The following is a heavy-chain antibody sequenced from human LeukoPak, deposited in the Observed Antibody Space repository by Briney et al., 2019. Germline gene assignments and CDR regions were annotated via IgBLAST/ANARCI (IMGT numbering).Heavy chain of an antibody. D-gene: IGHD4-17*01. CDR2: INSDGSST. Sequence: GGSLRLSRAASGFTFSIYWMHWVRQAPGKGLVWVSRINSDGSSTTSADSVKGRFTISRDNAKNTLYLQMNSLRAEDTAVYYCAKGGATVIDYWGQGTLVTVSS. CDR3: AKGGATVIDY. CDR1: GFTFSIYW. V-gene: IGHV3-74*01. J-gene: IGHJ4*02.